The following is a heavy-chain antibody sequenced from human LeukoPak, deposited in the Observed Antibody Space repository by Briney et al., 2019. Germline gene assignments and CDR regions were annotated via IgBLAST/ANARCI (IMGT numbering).Heavy chain of an antibody. J-gene: IGHJ4*02. CDR3: ARYYDSSQGIDY. V-gene: IGHV4-30-4*01. CDR2: IYYSGST. CDR1: GGSISSGDYY. Sequence: SETLSLTCTVSGGSISSGDYYWSWIRQPPGKGLEWIGYIYYSGSTYYNPSLKSGVTISVDTSKDQFSLKLSSVTAADAAVYYCARYYDSSQGIDYWGQGTLVTVSS. D-gene: IGHD3-22*01.